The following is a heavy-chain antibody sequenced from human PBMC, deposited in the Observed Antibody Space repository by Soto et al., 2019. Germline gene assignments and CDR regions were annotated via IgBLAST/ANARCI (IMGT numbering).Heavy chain of an antibody. CDR1: GYSFTSYW. Sequence: RGESLKISCKGSGYSFTSYWISWVRQMPGKGLEWMGRIDPSDSYTNYSPSFQGHVTISADKSISTAYLQWSSLKASDTAMYYCARRRVGANYYYYGMDVWGQGTTVTVSS. CDR3: ARRRVGANYYYYGMDV. J-gene: IGHJ6*02. V-gene: IGHV5-10-1*01. CDR2: IDPSDSYT. D-gene: IGHD1-26*01.